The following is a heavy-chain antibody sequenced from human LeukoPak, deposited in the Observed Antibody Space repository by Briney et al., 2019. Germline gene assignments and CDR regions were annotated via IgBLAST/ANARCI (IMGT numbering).Heavy chain of an antibody. CDR2: IKEDGGEK. CDR1: GFTFSRYW. Sequence: GGSQRLSCAASGFTFSRYWMGWARQAPGKGLEWVATIKEDGGEKYYVDSVKGRFTISRDNSKNTLYLQVNSLRAADTAIYYCAKVQEMQTILPPFHYWGQGTLVTVSS. CDR3: AKVQEMQTILPPFHY. V-gene: IGHV3-7*05. D-gene: IGHD5-24*01. J-gene: IGHJ4*02.